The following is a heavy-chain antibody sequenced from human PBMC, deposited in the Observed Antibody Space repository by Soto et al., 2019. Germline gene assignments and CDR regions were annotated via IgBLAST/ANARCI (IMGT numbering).Heavy chain of an antibody. D-gene: IGHD3-9*01. J-gene: IGHJ3*02. CDR2: MNPISNSR. CDR3: ARYRTIAPMAFDI. CDR1: GLTFPSDG. V-gene: IGHV1-8*01. Sequence: QAQLVQSGAEVKRPGASVKVSCKASGLTFPSDGIEWVRQTTGQGLEWMGWMNPISNSRGYTQNFQGRVTMTWNSPTSTAYVELSSLRSEETAIYYCARYRTIAPMAFDIWGQGTLVTVSS.